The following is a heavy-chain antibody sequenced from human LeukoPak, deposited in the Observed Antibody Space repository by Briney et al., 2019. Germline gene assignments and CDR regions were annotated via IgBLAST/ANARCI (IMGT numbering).Heavy chain of an antibody. CDR2: IYPGDSDT. J-gene: IGHJ3*02. CDR3: ARLRDDAFDI. CDR1: GYSFTNSW. V-gene: IGHV5-51*01. Sequence: GESLKISCKVSGYSFTNSWIAWVRQMPGIGLEWMGIIYPGDSDTRYTPSFQGQVTISADKPISTAYLQWSSLKASDTAMYYCARLRDDAFDIWGQGTMVTVSS.